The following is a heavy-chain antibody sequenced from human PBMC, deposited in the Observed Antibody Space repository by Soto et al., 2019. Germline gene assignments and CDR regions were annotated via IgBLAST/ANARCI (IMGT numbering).Heavy chain of an antibody. V-gene: IGHV1-69*01. Sequence: QEQLVQSGAEVKKPGSSMKVSCKASGGTFSSYAISWVRQAPGQGLEWMGGIIPIFGTANYAQKFQGRVTITADESTSTAYMELSSLRSEDTAVYYCASDGYGDSYYYYGRDVWGQGTTVTVSS. CDR2: IIPIFGTA. D-gene: IGHD4-17*01. J-gene: IGHJ6*02. CDR1: GGTFSSYA. CDR3: ASDGYGDSYYYYGRDV.